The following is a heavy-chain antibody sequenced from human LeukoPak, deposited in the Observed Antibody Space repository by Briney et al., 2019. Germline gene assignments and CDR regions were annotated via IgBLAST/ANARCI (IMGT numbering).Heavy chain of an antibody. CDR2: ILYSGST. V-gene: IGHV4-59*01. J-gene: IGHJ6*03. Sequence: PSETLSLTCTVSGGSMSNYYWSWIRQPPGKGLEWIAYILYSGSTNYNPSLKSRVTISIDTSKNQFSLKLSSVTAADTAVYYCARAPFYYYMDVWGKGTTVTASS. CDR3: ARAPFYYYMDV. CDR1: GGSMSNYY.